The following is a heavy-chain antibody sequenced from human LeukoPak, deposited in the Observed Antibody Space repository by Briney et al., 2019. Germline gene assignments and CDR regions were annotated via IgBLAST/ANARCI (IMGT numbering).Heavy chain of an antibody. CDR3: ARARELDY. J-gene: IGHJ4*02. CDR2: IYYTGTT. CDR1: GGSISSGDYY. Sequence: SQTLSLTCTVSGGSISSGDYYWSWVRQPPGRALEWIGYIYYTGTTYNNPSLKSRLTISVDTSKNQFSLRRTSVTAADTAVYYCARARELDYWGQGTLVTVSS. V-gene: IGHV4-30-4*01.